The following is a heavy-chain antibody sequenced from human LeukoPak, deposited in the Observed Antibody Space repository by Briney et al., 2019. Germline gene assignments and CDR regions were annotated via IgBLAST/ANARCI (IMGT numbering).Heavy chain of an antibody. CDR2: MNPNSGNT. V-gene: IGHV1-8*01. D-gene: IGHD3-9*01. CDR1: GYTFTSYD. Sequence: ASVKVSCKASGYTFTSYDINWVRQATGQGLEWMGWMNPNSGNTGYAQKFQGRVTMTRNTSISTAYMELSSLRSEDTAVYYCARGKNVHPSPYDIPFDYWGQGTLVTVSS. J-gene: IGHJ4*02. CDR3: ARGKNVHPSPYDIPFDY.